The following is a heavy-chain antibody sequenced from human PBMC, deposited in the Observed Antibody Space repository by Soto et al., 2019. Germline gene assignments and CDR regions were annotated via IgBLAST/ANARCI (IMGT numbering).Heavy chain of an antibody. J-gene: IGHJ6*02. CDR2: IYPGDSDT. Sequence: PGESLKISCKGSGYSFTSYWIGWVRQMPGKGLEWMGIIYPGDSDTRYSPSFQGQVTISADKSISTAYLQWSSLKAPDTAMYYCARRGIAAAGTTYGMDVWGQGTTVTVSS. CDR3: ARRGIAAAGTTYGMDV. CDR1: GYSFTSYW. V-gene: IGHV5-51*01. D-gene: IGHD6-13*01.